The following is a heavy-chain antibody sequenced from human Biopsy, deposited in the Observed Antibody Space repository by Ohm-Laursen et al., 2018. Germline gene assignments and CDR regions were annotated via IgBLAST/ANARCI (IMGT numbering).Heavy chain of an antibody. V-gene: IGHV4-34*01. D-gene: IGHD3-10*01. J-gene: IGHJ5*02. CDR1: GTSFNDYS. CDR2: VNHSGST. CDR3: ARGLPRIAPMVRGRRTWFDP. Sequence: SDTLSLTCAVFGTSFNDYSWTWIRQPPGKGLEWIGEVNHSGSTKYSPSLKSRVTISGDTSQNQFSLNLYSVTAADTAVYFCARGLPRIAPMVRGRRTWFDPWGQGTLVTVSS.